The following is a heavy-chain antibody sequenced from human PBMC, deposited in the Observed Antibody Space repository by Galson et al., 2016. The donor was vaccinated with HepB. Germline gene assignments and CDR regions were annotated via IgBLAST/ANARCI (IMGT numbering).Heavy chain of an antibody. CDR1: GDSVSSNSAA. V-gene: IGHV6-1*01. CDR2: TYYRSKWYN. J-gene: IGHJ6*02. Sequence: CAISGDSVSSNSAAWNWIRLSPSRGLEWLGRTYYRSKWYNEYAESVESRTTINAHTSENHFSLQLNSVTPEDTAVYYCARETALTGTRDYYYTLDVWGQGPTFTVSS. D-gene: IGHD1-7*01. CDR3: ARETALTGTRDYYYTLDV.